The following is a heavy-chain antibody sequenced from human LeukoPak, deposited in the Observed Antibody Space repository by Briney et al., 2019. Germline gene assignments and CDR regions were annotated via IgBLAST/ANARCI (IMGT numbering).Heavy chain of an antibody. J-gene: IGHJ4*02. CDR1: GFTFSSYG. Sequence: PGGSLRLSCAASGFTFSSYGMHWVRQAPGKGLEWVAVISYDGSNKYYADSVKGRFTISRDNAENSLYLQMNSLRAEDTAVYYCARVNNIRGFSGYDYWGQGTLVTVSS. V-gene: IGHV3-30*03. CDR2: ISYDGSNK. D-gene: IGHD5-12*01. CDR3: ARVNNIRGFSGYDY.